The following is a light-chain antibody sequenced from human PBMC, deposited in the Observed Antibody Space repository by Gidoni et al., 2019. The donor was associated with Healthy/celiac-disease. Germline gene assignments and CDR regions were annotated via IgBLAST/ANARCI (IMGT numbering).Light chain of an antibody. J-gene: IGKJ1*01. V-gene: IGKV1-5*03. CDR1: QSISSW. CDR3: QQYNSLTWT. Sequence: DIQMTQSPSTLSASVGDRVTITCRASQSISSWLAWYQQKPGKAPKLLIYKASSLESGVPSRFSGSGSGTEFTLTISSLQPDDFATYYCQQYNSLTWTSGQGTKVEIK. CDR2: KAS.